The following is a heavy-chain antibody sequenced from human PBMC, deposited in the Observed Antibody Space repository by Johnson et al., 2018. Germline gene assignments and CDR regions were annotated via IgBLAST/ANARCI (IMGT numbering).Heavy chain of an antibody. V-gene: IGHV3-30*18. CDR3: AKEDGGSYYRYFQH. J-gene: IGHJ1*01. CDR2: ISYEGGNK. Sequence: QVQLVEAGGGVVQPGRSLRLSCAASGFTFSSYGMHGVRQAPGKGLEWVAVISYEGGNKYYADSVKGRFTISRDNSKNTLYLQMNSLRAEDTAVYYCAKEDGGSYYRYFQHWGQGTLVTVSS. CDR1: GFTFSSYG. D-gene: IGHD1-26*01.